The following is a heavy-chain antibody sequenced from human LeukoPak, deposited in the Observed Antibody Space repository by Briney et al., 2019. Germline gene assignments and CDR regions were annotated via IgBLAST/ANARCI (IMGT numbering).Heavy chain of an antibody. CDR1: GYTFTSYG. CDR2: ISAYNGNT. J-gene: IGHJ4*02. Sequence: ASVKVSCKASGYTFTSYGISWVRQAPGQGLEWMGWISAYNGNTNYAQKFQGRVTMTRDTSISTAYMELSRLRSDDTAVYYCAKPYYYDSSGYHVLNYWGQGTLVTVSS. D-gene: IGHD3-22*01. V-gene: IGHV1-18*01. CDR3: AKPYYYDSSGYHVLNY.